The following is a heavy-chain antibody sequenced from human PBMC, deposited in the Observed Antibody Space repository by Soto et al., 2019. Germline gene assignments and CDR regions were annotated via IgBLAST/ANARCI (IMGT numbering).Heavy chain of an antibody. CDR2: IIPIFGTP. J-gene: IGHJ5*02. D-gene: IGHD2-21*02. CDR3: ARRALKFLVTSWFDP. V-gene: IGHV1-69*01. CDR1: GGTFSSYT. Sequence: QVQLVQSGAEVKKPGSSVKVSCKASGGTFSSYTIIWVRQAPGQGLEWMGGIIPIFGTPNYAQKFQGRVTITADESTSTAYMELSSLRSEDTAVYYCARRALKFLVTSWFDPWGQGTLVTVSS.